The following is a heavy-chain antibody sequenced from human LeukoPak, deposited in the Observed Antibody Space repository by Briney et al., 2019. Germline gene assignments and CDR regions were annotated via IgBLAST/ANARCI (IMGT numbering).Heavy chain of an antibody. J-gene: IGHJ4*02. D-gene: IGHD3-10*02. CDR3: ARELYGEGIDY. Sequence: SEALSLTCTVSGGSISSYYWTWVRQPPGKGLEWIGYIYYSGSTNYNPSLKSRVTISVDTSKNQFSLKMSSVTAADTAVYYCARELYGEGIDYWGQGTLVTVSS. CDR2: IYYSGST. V-gene: IGHV4-59*01. CDR1: GGSISSYY.